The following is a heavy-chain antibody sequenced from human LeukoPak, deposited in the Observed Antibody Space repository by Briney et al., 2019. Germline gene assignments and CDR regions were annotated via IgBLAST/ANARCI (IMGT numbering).Heavy chain of an antibody. CDR1: GFTFSSYG. V-gene: IGHV3-30*18. CDR3: AKALGSGYDDNWFDP. Sequence: GGSLRLSCAASGFTFSSYGMHWVRQAPGKGLEWVAVISYDGSNKYYADSVKGRFTISRDNSKSTLYLQMNSLRAEDTAVYYCAKALGSGYDDNWFDPWGQGTLVTVSS. J-gene: IGHJ5*02. CDR2: ISYDGSNK. D-gene: IGHD5-12*01.